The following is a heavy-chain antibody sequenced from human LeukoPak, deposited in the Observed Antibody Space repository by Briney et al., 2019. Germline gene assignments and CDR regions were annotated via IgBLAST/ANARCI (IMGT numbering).Heavy chain of an antibody. V-gene: IGHV4-59*01. Sequence: SETLSLTCTVSGGSISSYYWSWIRQPPGKGLEWIGYTHYSGSTSYNPSLKSRVTISVDTSKNQFSLNVSSVTAADSALYYRARGGTNNRGYHYMDDWGKGTTVTVSS. CDR3: ARGGTNNRGYHYMDD. CDR2: THYSGST. D-gene: IGHD2/OR15-2a*01. J-gene: IGHJ6*03. CDR1: GGSISSYY.